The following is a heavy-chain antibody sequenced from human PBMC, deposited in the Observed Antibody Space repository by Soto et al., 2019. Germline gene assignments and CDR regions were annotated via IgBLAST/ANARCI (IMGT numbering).Heavy chain of an antibody. J-gene: IGHJ4*02. CDR3: ANRNDYGSGSYFPFDH. CDR2: ISGSGGST. D-gene: IGHD3-10*01. CDR1: GFTFSSYG. V-gene: IGHV3-23*01. Sequence: EVQLLESGGGLVQPGGSLRLSCAASGFTFSSYGMSWVRQAPGKGLEWVSSISGSGGSTYYADSVKGRFTISRDNSKNTVYLQMSSLRAEDTAVYYCANRNDYGSGSYFPFDHWGQGTLVTVSS.